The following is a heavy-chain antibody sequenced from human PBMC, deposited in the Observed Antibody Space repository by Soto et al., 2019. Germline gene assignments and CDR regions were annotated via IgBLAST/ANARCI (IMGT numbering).Heavy chain of an antibody. J-gene: IGHJ3*02. CDR3: ARWWELLRGGAFDI. Sequence: PGGSLRLSCAASGFTFSSYGMHWVRQAPGKGLEWVAVIWYDGSNKYYADSVKGRFTISRDNSKNTLYLQMNSLRAEDTAVYYCARWWELLRGGAFDIWGQGTMVTVSS. CDR2: IWYDGSNK. V-gene: IGHV3-33*01. CDR1: GFTFSSYG. D-gene: IGHD1-26*01.